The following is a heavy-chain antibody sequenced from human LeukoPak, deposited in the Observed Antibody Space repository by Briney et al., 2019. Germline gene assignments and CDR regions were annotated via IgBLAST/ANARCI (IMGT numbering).Heavy chain of an antibody. CDR2: IYYSGST. CDR1: GGSISSSSYY. D-gene: IGHD3-10*01. V-gene: IGHV4-39*01. Sequence: SETLSLTCTVSGGSISSSSYYWGWIRQPPGKGLEWIGSIYYSGSTYYNPSLKSRVTTSVDTSKNQFSLKLSSVTAADTAVYYCARHPRVRGVIIINWFDPWGQGTLVTVSS. CDR3: ARHPRVRGVIIINWFDP. J-gene: IGHJ5*02.